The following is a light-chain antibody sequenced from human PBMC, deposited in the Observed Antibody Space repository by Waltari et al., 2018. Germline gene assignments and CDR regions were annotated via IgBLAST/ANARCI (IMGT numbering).Light chain of an antibody. Sequence: QTALTQPASVSGSPGQSLTISGTGTNGHVRAYLSWYHPLPGTAPKLLIYDVSNRPSGVSNRFSGSKSGNAASLTISGLQAEDGADYYCCSYTRSSSTRYWVFGGGTTLTVL. CDR3: CSYTRSSSTRYWV. V-gene: IGLV2-14*03. CDR2: DVS. CDR1: NGHVRAYL. J-gene: IGLJ3*02.